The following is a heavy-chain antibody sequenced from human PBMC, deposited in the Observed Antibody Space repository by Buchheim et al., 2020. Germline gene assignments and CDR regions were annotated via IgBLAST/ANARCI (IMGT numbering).Heavy chain of an antibody. V-gene: IGHV4-39*01. J-gene: IGHJ4*02. CDR1: GGSISDISYY. CDR2: MHYSGST. D-gene: IGHD3-10*01. Sequence: QLQLQETGPGLVKPSETLSLTCSVSGGSISDISYYWGWIRQPPGKGLEWLGSMHYSGSTYHSPSLRSRVTISVDTSKNQFSLRVASVTAADTAVYYCARRSDYYGSGSPFDYWGQESL. CDR3: ARRSDYYGSGSPFDY.